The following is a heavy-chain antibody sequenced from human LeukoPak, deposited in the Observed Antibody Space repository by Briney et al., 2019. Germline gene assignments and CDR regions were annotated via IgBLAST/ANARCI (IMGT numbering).Heavy chain of an antibody. D-gene: IGHD4-11*01. CDR2: SIIEST. J-gene: IGHJ4*02. CDR1: GASMSNYY. V-gene: IGHV4-39*07. Sequence: PSETLSLTCNVSGASMSNYYWVWIRQPPGRGWSGLAISIIESTYYNPSLESRVTISVDTSKNQFSLKLTSVTAADTAVFYCARGQKTTPFDYWGQGTLVTVSS. CDR3: ARGQKTTPFDY.